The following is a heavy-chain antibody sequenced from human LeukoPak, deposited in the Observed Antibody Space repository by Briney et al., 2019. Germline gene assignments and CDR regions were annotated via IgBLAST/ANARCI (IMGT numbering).Heavy chain of an antibody. J-gene: IGHJ4*02. V-gene: IGHV4-59*01. D-gene: IGHD3-22*01. Sequence: ETLSLTCTVSGGSISGFYWSWIRQPPGKGLEWIGYIYYSGTTTYNPSLKSRVTISIDMSNNHFSLKLSSVTAADTAVYYCARDGMEYDSSGYYDRWGQGTLVTVSS. CDR2: IYYSGTT. CDR1: GGSISGFY. CDR3: ARDGMEYDSSGYYDR.